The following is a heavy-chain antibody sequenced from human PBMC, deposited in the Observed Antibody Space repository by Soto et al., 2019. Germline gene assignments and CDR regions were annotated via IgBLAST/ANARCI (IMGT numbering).Heavy chain of an antibody. Sequence: VASVKVSCKASGGTFSSYAISWVRQAPGQGLEWMGGIIPIFGTANYAQKFQGRVTITADESTSTAYMELSSLRSEDTAVYYCARDCSGGSCYSPTYYYYYGMDVWGQGTTVTVSS. CDR2: IIPIFGTA. V-gene: IGHV1-69*13. D-gene: IGHD2-15*01. J-gene: IGHJ6*02. CDR3: ARDCSGGSCYSPTYYYYYGMDV. CDR1: GGTFSSYA.